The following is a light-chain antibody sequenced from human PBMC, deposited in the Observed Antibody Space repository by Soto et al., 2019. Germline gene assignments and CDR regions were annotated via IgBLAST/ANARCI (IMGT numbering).Light chain of an antibody. CDR3: AAWDDSLSGHEL. CDR2: RNN. V-gene: IGLV1-47*01. CDR1: NSNIGKNY. Sequence: QTVVTQPPSASGTPGQRVTSSCSGSNSNIGKNYVYWYRQLPGTAPKLLIYRNNQRPSGVPDRFSGSKSGTSASLAISGLRSEDEADYYCAAWDDSLSGHELFGGGTKLTVL. J-gene: IGLJ2*01.